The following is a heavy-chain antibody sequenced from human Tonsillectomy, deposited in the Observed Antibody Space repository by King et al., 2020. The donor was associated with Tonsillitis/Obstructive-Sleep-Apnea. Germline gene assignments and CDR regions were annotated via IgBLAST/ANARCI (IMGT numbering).Heavy chain of an antibody. CDR3: TTVNCWTGREYYDYYMDG. Sequence: VQLVESGGGLVKPGGSLRLSCAASGFTFSNAWMSWVRQAPGKGLEWVGRIKSKTDDETVDFAAPVKGRFAISRDDSTNTLYLQMNSLKTEDTAVYYGTTVNCWTGREYYDYYMDGWGKGTTVTVSS. J-gene: IGHJ6*03. CDR1: GFTFSNAW. D-gene: IGHD3/OR15-3a*01. V-gene: IGHV3-15*01. CDR2: IKSKTDDETV.